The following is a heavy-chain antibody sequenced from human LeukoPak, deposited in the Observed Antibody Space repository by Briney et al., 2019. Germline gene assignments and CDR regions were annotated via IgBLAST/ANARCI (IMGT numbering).Heavy chain of an antibody. V-gene: IGHV3-66*01. J-gene: IGHJ4*02. D-gene: IGHD1-26*01. CDR2: TYSGGRT. CDR1: GFTVNSNY. CDR3: ARVKWELPPYFDY. Sequence: GGSLRLSCAASGFTVNSNYMSWVRQAPGKGLELVSVTYSGGRTYYADSVKGRFTISRDNSKSALYLQMNSLRADDTAVYYCARVKWELPPYFDYWGQGTLVTVSS.